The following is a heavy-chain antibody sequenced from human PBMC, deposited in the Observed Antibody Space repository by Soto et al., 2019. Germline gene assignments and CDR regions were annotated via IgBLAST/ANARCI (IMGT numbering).Heavy chain of an antibody. CDR1: GYTFTSYY. D-gene: IGHD4-4*01. CDR2: INPSGGST. Sequence: ASVKVSCKASGYTFTSYYMHWVRQAPGQGLEWMGIINPSGGSTSYAQKFQGRVTMTRDTSTSTVYMELSSLRSEDTAVYYCARGDGDYSNYLSSPPPDFDYWGQGTLVTVSS. V-gene: IGHV1-46*01. J-gene: IGHJ4*02. CDR3: ARGDGDYSNYLSSPPPDFDY.